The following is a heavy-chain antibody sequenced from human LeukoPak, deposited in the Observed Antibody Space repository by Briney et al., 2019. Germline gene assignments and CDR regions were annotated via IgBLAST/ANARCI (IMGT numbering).Heavy chain of an antibody. CDR3: ARGHILYYYRYMDV. CDR1: NYTFTDYG. CDR2: ISAYNGNT. Sequence: ASVKVSCKASNYTFTDYGISWVRQAPGQGLEWMGWISAYNGNTKYAQTVQGRVTMTTDPSTSTAYMDLRSLRSDDTAVYYCARGHILYYYRYMDVWGKGTTVTVSS. V-gene: IGHV1-18*01. J-gene: IGHJ6*03.